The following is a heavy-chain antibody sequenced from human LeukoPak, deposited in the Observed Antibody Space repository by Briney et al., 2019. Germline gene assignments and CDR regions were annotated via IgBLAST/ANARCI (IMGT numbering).Heavy chain of an antibody. CDR1: GGSISSYY. Sequence: PSETLSLTCTVSGGSISSYYWSWNRQPPGKGLEWIAYISDIGSINYNPSLKSRVTISLDTSKNQFSLKLSSVTAADTAVYYCARGSATRGVVIFDFWGHGTRVTVSS. D-gene: IGHD2-21*01. V-gene: IGHV4-59*08. CDR3: ARGSATRGVVIFDF. J-gene: IGHJ4*01. CDR2: ISDIGSI.